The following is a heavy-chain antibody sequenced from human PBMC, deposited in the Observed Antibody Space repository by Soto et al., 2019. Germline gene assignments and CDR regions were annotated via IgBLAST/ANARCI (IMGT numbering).Heavy chain of an antibody. CDR3: ARVVAVAGLHSRGGYGMDV. D-gene: IGHD6-19*01. CDR1: GFTFSSYA. Sequence: QVQLVESGGGVVQPGRSLRLSCAASGFTFSSYAMHWVRQAPGKGLEWVAVISYDGSNKYYADSVKGRFTISRDNSKNTLYLQMNSLRAEDTAVYYCARVVAVAGLHSRGGYGMDVWGQGTTVTVSS. J-gene: IGHJ6*02. CDR2: ISYDGSNK. V-gene: IGHV3-30-3*01.